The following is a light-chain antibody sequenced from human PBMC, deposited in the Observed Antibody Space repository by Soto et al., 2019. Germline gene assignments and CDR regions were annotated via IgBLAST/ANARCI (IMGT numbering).Light chain of an antibody. CDR3: SSYTSSSTYVF. Sequence: QSVLTQPASVSGSPGQSITISCTGTSSDVGGYNYVSWYQQHPGKAHKLMIYDVINRPSGVSFLFSGSNSGNSPSLTFFGFQAEDEADYYCSSYTSSSTYVFFGGGTKVTVL. V-gene: IGLV2-14*03. CDR1: SSDVGGYNY. J-gene: IGLJ2*01. CDR2: DVI.